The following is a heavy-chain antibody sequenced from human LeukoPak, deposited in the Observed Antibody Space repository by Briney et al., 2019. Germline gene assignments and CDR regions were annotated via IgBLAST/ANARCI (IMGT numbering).Heavy chain of an antibody. V-gene: IGHV1-46*01. CDR3: AREESGGYFDY. D-gene: IGHD2-8*02. J-gene: IGHJ4*02. CDR2: INPSGSST. CDR1: GFTLTNYY. Sequence: ASVTVSCKASGFTLTNYYMHWVRQAPGQGLEWMGLINPSGSSTNYAQKFRGRVTMTRDTSTTTVYMELSSLRSEDTAVYYCAREESGGYFDYGGQGTLVTVSS.